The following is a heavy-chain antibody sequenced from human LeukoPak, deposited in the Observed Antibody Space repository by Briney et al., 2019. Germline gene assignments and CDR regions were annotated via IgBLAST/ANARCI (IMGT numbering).Heavy chain of an antibody. V-gene: IGHV4-31*03. J-gene: IGHJ4*02. D-gene: IGHD5-12*01. Sequence: SQTLSLTCTVSAGSINSGGYYWNWIRQYPGKGLEWIGYIHYSGSTYHNPSLKSRVTMSADTSENQFSLRLSSVTAADTAVYYCARDRSGYGVFDYWGQGTLVTVSS. CDR2: IHYSGST. CDR1: AGSINSGGYY. CDR3: ARDRSGYGVFDY.